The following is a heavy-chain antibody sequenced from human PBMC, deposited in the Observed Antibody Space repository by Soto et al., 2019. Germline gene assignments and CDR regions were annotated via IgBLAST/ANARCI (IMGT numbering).Heavy chain of an antibody. CDR3: ARSSAYYDSSGYYRLGY. J-gene: IGHJ4*02. Sequence: ASVKVSCKASGYTFTSYYMHWVRQAPGQGLEWMGIINPSGGSTGYAQKFQGRVTMTRDTSTSTVYMELSSLRSEDTAVYYCARSSAYYDSSGYYRLGYWGQGTLVTVSS. CDR2: INPSGGST. V-gene: IGHV1-46*01. CDR1: GYTFTSYY. D-gene: IGHD3-22*01.